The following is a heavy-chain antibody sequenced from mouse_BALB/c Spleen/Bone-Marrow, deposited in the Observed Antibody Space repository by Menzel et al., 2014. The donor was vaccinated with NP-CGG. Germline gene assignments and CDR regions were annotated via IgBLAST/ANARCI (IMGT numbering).Heavy chain of an antibody. J-gene: IGHJ3*01. CDR1: GYTFTSYW. Sequence: VQLQQSGTVLARPGASVKMSCKASGYTFTSYWMHWVKQRPGQGLEWIGAIYPGNSDTSYNQKFKGKANLTAVTSTSTAYMELSSLTNEDSAVYYCTRVITTGSAWFAYWGQGTLVTVSA. D-gene: IGHD2-4*01. V-gene: IGHV1-5*01. CDR2: IYPGNSDT. CDR3: TRVITTGSAWFAY.